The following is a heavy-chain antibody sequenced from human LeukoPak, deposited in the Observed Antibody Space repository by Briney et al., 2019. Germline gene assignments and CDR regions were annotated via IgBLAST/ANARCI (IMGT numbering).Heavy chain of an antibody. CDR1: GYTFTGYY. V-gene: IGHV1-46*01. J-gene: IGHJ3*02. D-gene: IGHD2-15*01. CDR2: INPSGGST. Sequence: GASVKVSCKASGYTFTGYYMHWVRQAPGQGLEWMGIINPSGGSTSYAQKFQGRVTMTRDTSTSTVYMELSSLRSEDTAVYYCAREVVGGAFDIWGQGTMVTVSS. CDR3: AREVVGGAFDI.